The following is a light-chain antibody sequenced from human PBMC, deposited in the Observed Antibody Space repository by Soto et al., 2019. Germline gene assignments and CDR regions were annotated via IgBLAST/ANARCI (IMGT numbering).Light chain of an antibody. J-gene: IGKJ2*01. Sequence: DIQMTQSPSTRSSSVGDIVTITCRASQSISTWLAWYQQKPGKAPKLLIYKASSLESGVPSRFSGGGSGTELTLTISSLQPDDFATYYCQQYYSNAFGQGTKVDIK. CDR1: QSISTW. CDR3: QQYYSNA. CDR2: KAS. V-gene: IGKV1-5*03.